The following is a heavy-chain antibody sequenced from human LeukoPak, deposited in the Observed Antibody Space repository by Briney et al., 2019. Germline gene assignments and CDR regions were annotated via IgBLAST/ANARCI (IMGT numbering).Heavy chain of an antibody. CDR1: GYTFTSYG. CDR3: ARPRRGSGWFIFDY. V-gene: IGHV1-2*02. Sequence: ASVKVSCKASGYTFTSYGISWVRQAPGQGLEWMGWINPNSGGTNYAQKFQGRVTMTRDTSISTAYMELSRLRSDGTAVYYCARPRRGSGWFIFDYWGQGTLVTVSS. CDR2: INPNSGGT. D-gene: IGHD6-19*01. J-gene: IGHJ4*02.